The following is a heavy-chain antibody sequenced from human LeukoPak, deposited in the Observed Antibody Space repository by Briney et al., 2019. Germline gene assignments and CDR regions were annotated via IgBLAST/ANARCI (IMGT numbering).Heavy chain of an antibody. J-gene: IGHJ4*02. CDR3: AKDRHGYTYGFFDY. V-gene: IGHV3-23*01. CDR1: GFTFSSYA. Sequence: GGSLRLSCAASGFTFSSYAMSWVRQAPGKGLEWVSTISGSGGSTYYADSVKGRFTISRDNSKSTLDLQMNSLRAEDTAVYYCAKDRHGYTYGFFDYWGQGTLVTVSP. CDR2: ISGSGGST. D-gene: IGHD5-18*01.